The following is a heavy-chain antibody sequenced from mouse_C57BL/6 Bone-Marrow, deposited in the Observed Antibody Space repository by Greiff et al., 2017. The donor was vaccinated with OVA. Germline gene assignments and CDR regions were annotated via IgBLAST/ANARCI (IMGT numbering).Heavy chain of an antibody. Sequence: EVKLQESGGGLVQPGGSMKLSCVASGFTFSNYWMNWVRQSPEKGLEWVAQIRLKSDNYATHYAESVKGRFTISRDDSKSSVYLQMNNLRAEDTGIYYCTRDDGYYFFDYWGQGTTLTVSS. J-gene: IGHJ2*01. CDR3: TRDDGYYFFDY. CDR1: GFTFSNYW. V-gene: IGHV6-3*01. D-gene: IGHD2-3*01. CDR2: IRLKSDNYAT.